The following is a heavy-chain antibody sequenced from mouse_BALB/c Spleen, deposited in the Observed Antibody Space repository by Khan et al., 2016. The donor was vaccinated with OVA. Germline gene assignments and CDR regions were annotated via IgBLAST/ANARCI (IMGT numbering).Heavy chain of an antibody. Sequence: QVQLQQPGTELARPGASVNLSCKASGYTFTDFYINWVKQRSGQGLEWIGEISPGSGDTYYNEKFKGKATLTADKSSSTAYMQLSSLTSEAAAVYFCARRDYFGYTFADWGQGTLVTVSA. CDR2: ISPGSGDT. CDR1: GYTFTDFY. J-gene: IGHJ3*01. V-gene: IGHV1-77*01. CDR3: ARRDYFGYTFAD. D-gene: IGHD1-2*01.